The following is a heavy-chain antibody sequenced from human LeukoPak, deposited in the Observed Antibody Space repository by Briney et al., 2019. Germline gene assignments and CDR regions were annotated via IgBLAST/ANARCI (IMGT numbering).Heavy chain of an antibody. V-gene: IGHV1-2*02. CDR3: ARETPYGSGSHDAFDI. Sequence: ASVKVSCKASGYTFTSYYMHWVRQAPGQGLEWMGWINPNSGGTNYAQKFQGRVTMTRDTSISTAYMELSRLRSDDTAVYYCARETPYGSGSHDAFDIWGQGTMVTVSS. CDR2: INPNSGGT. CDR1: GYTFTSYY. D-gene: IGHD3-10*01. J-gene: IGHJ3*02.